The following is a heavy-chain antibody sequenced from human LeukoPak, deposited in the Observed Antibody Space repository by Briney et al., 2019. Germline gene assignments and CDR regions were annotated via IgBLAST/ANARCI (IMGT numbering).Heavy chain of an antibody. J-gene: IGHJ6*02. D-gene: IGHD6-6*01. CDR3: ARYGSSRYYGMDV. CDR2: IYSGGST. CDR1: GFTVSSNY. Sequence: GGSLRLSCAASGFTVSSNYMSWVRQAPGKGLEWVSVIYSGGSTYYADSVKGRFTISRDNSQNTLYLQMNSLRAEDTAVYYCARYGSSRYYGMDVWGQGTTVTVSS. V-gene: IGHV3-66*01.